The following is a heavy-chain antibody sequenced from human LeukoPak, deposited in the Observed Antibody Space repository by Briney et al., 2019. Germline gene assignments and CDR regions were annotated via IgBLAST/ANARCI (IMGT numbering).Heavy chain of an antibody. Sequence: SGTLSLTCAVSGGSISSSNWWSWVRQPPGKGLEWIGEIYHSGSTNYNPSLKSRVTISVDKSKNQFSLKLSSVTAADTAVYYCARGEATSIAAAVGLDAFDTWGQGTMVTVSS. J-gene: IGHJ3*02. D-gene: IGHD6-13*01. CDR1: GGSISSSNW. CDR3: ARGEATSIAAAVGLDAFDT. V-gene: IGHV4-4*02. CDR2: IYHSGST.